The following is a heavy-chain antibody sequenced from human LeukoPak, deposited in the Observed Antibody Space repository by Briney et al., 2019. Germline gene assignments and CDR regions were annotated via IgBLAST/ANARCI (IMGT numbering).Heavy chain of an antibody. J-gene: IGHJ6*02. D-gene: IGHD3-3*01. CDR1: YTFXXXY. CDR3: AREAPGAVIMSRPYGMDV. CDR2: INPSGGST. V-gene: IGHV1-46*01. Sequence: YTFXXXYMHWVRQAPGQGLEWMGIINPSGGSTSYAQKFQGRVTMTRDTSTSTVYMELSSLRSEDTAVYYCAREAPGAVIMSRPYGMDVWGQGTTVTVSS.